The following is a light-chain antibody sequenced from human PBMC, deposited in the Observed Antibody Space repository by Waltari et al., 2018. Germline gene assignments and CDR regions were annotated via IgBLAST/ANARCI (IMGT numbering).Light chain of an antibody. CDR1: EAINKW. V-gene: IGKV1-5*01. CDR2: DAS. Sequence: DTQLSQFPSTLAASVGDSVTITCRAREAINKWLAWYQQKPGKAPKVLIYDASTLQRGVPSRFSGSGSGTEFTLTIDSLQPDDFATYYCQQYNRFSPFGQGTNVEVK. J-gene: IGKJ1*01. CDR3: QQYNRFSP.